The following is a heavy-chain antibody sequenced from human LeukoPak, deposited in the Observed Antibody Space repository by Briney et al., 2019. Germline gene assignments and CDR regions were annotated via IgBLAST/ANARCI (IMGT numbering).Heavy chain of an antibody. Sequence: SETLSLTCTVSGGSISSYYWSWIRQPPGKGLEWVGYVYYSGDTNYNPSLKSRVTISVDTSKNQFSLKLSSVTAADTAVYYCARRGWKGEYYWFDPWGQGTLVTVSS. CDR3: ARRGWKGEYYWFDP. CDR2: VYYSGDT. CDR1: GGSISSYY. D-gene: IGHD6-6*01. J-gene: IGHJ5*02. V-gene: IGHV4-59*08.